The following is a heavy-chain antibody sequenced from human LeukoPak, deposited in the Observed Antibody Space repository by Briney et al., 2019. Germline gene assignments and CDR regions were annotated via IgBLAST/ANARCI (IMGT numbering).Heavy chain of an antibody. Sequence: SETLSLTCTVSGASIRSYYWRWIRQPPGKGLEWMGYIYYSGSTSYNPSLKSRVTISVDTSKNQFSLKLSSVTAADTAVYYCARVEYYYDSSGYFRFWFDPWGQGTLVTVSS. CDR2: IYYSGST. CDR3: ARVEYYYDSSGYFRFWFDP. D-gene: IGHD3-22*01. J-gene: IGHJ5*02. V-gene: IGHV4-59*08. CDR1: GASIRSYY.